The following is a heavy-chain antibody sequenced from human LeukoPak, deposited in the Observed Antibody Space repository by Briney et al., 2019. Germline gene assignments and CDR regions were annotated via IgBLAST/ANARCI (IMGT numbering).Heavy chain of an antibody. V-gene: IGHV3-48*02. Sequence: PGGSLRLSCSASGFXFSTYSMNWVRQAPGKGLEWLSYISSARSTTYYADSVKGRFTISRDNAKSSLYLQMNSLRDEDTAVYYCARALYGPGKYWGQATLVTVSS. D-gene: IGHD3-10*01. CDR3: ARALYGPGKY. CDR1: GFXFSTYS. J-gene: IGHJ4*02. CDR2: ISSARSTT.